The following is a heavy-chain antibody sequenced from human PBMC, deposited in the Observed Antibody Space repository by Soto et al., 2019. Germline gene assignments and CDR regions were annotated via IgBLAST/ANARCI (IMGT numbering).Heavy chain of an antibody. Sequence: QLQLQESGPGLVKPSETLSLTCTVSDDSIGRSNYFWGWIRKPPGKGLGWIGNIFYSGNTHYNPSFKSRVTISLDTSNHPFSLRVSSVTAADSAVYYCASHLYSGDSGGSFGYWGPGALVIVSS. CDR2: IFYSGNT. D-gene: IGHD6-19*01. J-gene: IGHJ4*02. V-gene: IGHV4-39*01. CDR1: DDSIGRSNYF. CDR3: ASHLYSGDSGGSFGY.